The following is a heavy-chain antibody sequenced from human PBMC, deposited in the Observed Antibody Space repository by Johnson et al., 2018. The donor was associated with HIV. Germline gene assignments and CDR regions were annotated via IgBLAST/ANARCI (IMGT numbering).Heavy chain of an antibody. V-gene: IGHV3-66*02. CDR2: IYSGDNT. CDR3: ALRDGYKYELDPGRHFDI. Sequence: VQLVESGGGLVQPGGSLRLSCVASGLTVSNNYMTWVRQSPGKGLECVSVIYSGDNTYYADSVKGRFTIPRDNSKSTLYLQMHSLRTEDTAMYYCALRDGYKYELDPGRHFDIWGQGTMVTVSS. D-gene: IGHD5-24*01. CDR1: GLTVSNNY. J-gene: IGHJ3*02.